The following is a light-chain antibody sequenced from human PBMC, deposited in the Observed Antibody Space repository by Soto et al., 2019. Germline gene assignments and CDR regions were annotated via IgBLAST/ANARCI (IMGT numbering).Light chain of an antibody. V-gene: IGKV3-20*01. J-gene: IGKJ3*01. CDR3: QQYGSSRFT. CDR2: GAS. Sequence: EIVLTQSPGTLSLSPGERATLSCRASQSISSSYLAWYQQKPGQAPRLLVYGASSRATGIPDRFSGSGSGTDFTHTISTLEPEDFAVYYCQQYGSSRFTFGPGTKVDIK. CDR1: QSISSSY.